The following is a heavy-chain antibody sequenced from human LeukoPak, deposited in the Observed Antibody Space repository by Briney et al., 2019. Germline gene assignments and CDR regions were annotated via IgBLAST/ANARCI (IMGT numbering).Heavy chain of an antibody. Sequence: PGGSLRLSCAASGFTFSSYWMSWVRQAPGKGLEWVANIKKDGSEKYYVDSLKGRITISRDNAKDSVYLQMNSLRAEDTAVYYCAKDGGVRGPDYYYYMDVWGKGTTVTISS. D-gene: IGHD3-10*01. CDR1: GFTFSSYW. CDR2: IKKDGSEK. J-gene: IGHJ6*03. CDR3: AKDGGVRGPDYYYYMDV. V-gene: IGHV3-7*01.